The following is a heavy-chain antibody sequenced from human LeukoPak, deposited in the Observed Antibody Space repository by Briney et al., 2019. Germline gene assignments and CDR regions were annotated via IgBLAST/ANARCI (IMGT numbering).Heavy chain of an antibody. CDR3: ARAPHYYGSGSYLWGSYYYGMDV. D-gene: IGHD3-10*01. Sequence: SETLSLTCAVSGGSISSSNWWSWDRQPPGKGLEWIGEIYHSGSTNYNPSLKSRVTISVDKSKNQFSLKLSSVTAADTAVYYCARAPHYYGSGSYLWGSYYYGMDVWGKGTTVTVSS. J-gene: IGHJ6*04. CDR2: IYHSGST. CDR1: GGSISSSNW. V-gene: IGHV4-4*02.